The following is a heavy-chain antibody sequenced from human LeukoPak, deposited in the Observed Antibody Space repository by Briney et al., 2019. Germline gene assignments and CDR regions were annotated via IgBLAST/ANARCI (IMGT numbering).Heavy chain of an antibody. J-gene: IGHJ6*03. Sequence: ASVKVSCKASGYTFTSYDINWARQATGQGLEWMGGFDPEDGETIYAQKFQGRVTMTEDTSTDTAYMELSSLRSEDTAVYYCATGGGIFGVVIPYYYYYMDVWGKGTTVTVSS. CDR1: GYTFTSYD. CDR3: ATGGGIFGVVIPYYYYYMDV. CDR2: FDPEDGET. D-gene: IGHD3-3*01. V-gene: IGHV1-24*01.